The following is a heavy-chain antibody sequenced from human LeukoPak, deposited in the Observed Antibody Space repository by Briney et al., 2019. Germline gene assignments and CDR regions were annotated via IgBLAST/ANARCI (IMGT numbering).Heavy chain of an antibody. Sequence: GGSLRLSCAASGFTFSSYAMNWVRQAPGKGLEWVSGITGSGGSTFYAGSVKGRFTISRDNSKNTLYLQMNSLRAEDTAVYYCAKDRVCSGGSCYFDYWGQGTLVTVSS. V-gene: IGHV3-23*01. CDR2: ITGSGGST. CDR1: GFTFSSYA. CDR3: AKDRVCSGGSCYFDY. D-gene: IGHD2-15*01. J-gene: IGHJ4*02.